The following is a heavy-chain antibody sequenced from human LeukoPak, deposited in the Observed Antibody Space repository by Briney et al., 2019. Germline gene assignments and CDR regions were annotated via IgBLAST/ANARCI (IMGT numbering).Heavy chain of an antibody. V-gene: IGHV4-39*01. CDR2: IYYSGST. J-gene: IGHJ4*02. D-gene: IGHD5-18*01. CDR3: ARPHRGYSYGFDY. CDR1: GGSISSSSYY. Sequence: SETLFLTCTVSGGSISSSSYYWGWIRQPPGKGLEWIGSIYYSGSTYYNPSLKSRVTISVDMSKKQFSLKVSSVTAADTAVYYCARPHRGYSYGFDYWGQGTLVTVSS.